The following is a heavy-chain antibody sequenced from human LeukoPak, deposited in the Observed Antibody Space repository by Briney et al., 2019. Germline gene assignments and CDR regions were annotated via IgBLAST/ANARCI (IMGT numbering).Heavy chain of an antibody. V-gene: IGHV3-21*01. CDR3: ARHGERSSSWFRFDY. D-gene: IGHD6-13*01. CDR2: ISSSSSYI. J-gene: IGHJ4*02. Sequence: GGSLRLSCAASGFTFSSYSMNWVRQAPGKGLEWVSSISSSSSYIYYADSVKGRFTISRDNAKNSLYLQMNSLRAEDTAVYYCARHGERSSSWFRFDYWGQGTLVTVSS. CDR1: GFTFSSYS.